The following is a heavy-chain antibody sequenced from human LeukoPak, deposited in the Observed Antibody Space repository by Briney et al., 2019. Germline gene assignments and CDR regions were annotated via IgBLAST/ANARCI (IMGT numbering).Heavy chain of an antibody. Sequence: PGGSLRLSCAASGFTFGDYAMHWIRQPPGKGLEWVSLVCGDGGSTYYPYSVKSRFTISRDNKKNSLYLQMNSLRPEDTALYYCANDRYSGYDFVDYWGQGTLVTVSS. J-gene: IGHJ4*02. D-gene: IGHD5-12*01. V-gene: IGHV3-43*02. CDR2: VCGDGGST. CDR3: ANDRYSGYDFVDY. CDR1: GFTFGDYA.